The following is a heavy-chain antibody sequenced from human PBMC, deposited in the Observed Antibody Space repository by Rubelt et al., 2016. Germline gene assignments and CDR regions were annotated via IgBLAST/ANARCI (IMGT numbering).Heavy chain of an antibody. Sequence: QVQLVQSGAEVKKPGASVKVSCKASGYTFTSYGISWVRQAPGQGLEWMGWISAYNGNTNYAQKRQGRVTMTTHTSTGAVYMGLRSRRSDDAAVYYCGRAMDYGDRFAIDGWGQGTLVTVSS. V-gene: IGHV1-18*01. CDR3: GRAMDYGDRFAIDG. CDR1: GYTFTSYG. J-gene: IGHJ4*02. D-gene: IGHD4-17*01. CDR2: ISAYNGNT.